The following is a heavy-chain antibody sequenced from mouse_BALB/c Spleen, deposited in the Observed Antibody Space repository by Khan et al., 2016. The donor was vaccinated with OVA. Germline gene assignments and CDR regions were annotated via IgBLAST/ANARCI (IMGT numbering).Heavy chain of an antibody. D-gene: IGHD2-14*01. Sequence: VQLVESGAELARPGASVKMSCKASGYTFTNYTIHWIKKRPGQGLEWIGYINPSNGYTNYNQKFKDKATLTTDKSSTTAYLQLSSLTSDDSAVYNCVRDGAYHRNDGWFAYWGQGTLVTVSA. J-gene: IGHJ3*01. CDR2: INPSNGYT. CDR1: GYTFTNYT. CDR3: VRDGAYHRNDGWFAY. V-gene: IGHV1-4*01.